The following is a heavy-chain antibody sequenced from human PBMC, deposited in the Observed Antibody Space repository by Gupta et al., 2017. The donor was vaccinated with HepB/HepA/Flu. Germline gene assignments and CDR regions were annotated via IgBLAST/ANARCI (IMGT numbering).Heavy chain of an antibody. D-gene: IGHD2-15*01. CDR3: ASSHCSGGTCQAYAFDI. CDR2: ISSSGSII. Sequence: EVQLVESGGALVQPGGSLRLSCAASGFTFSTYEMNWVRQSPGKGLEWVSYISSSGSIIYNADSVKGRFTISRDNAKNTLYLQMNSLRAEDTAIYYCASSHCSGGTCQAYAFDIWGQGTMVTVSS. CDR1: GFTFSTYE. V-gene: IGHV3-48*03. J-gene: IGHJ3*02.